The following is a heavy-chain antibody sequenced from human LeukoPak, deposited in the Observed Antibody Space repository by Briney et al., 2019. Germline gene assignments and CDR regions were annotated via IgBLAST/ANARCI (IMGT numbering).Heavy chain of an antibody. Sequence: PSETLSLTCTVSGGSISSYYWSWIRQPAGKGLEWIGRIYTSGSTNYNPSLKSRVTMSVDTSKNQFSLKLSSVTAADTAVYYCARDSGDRITIFGVVIAAFDIWGQGTMVTVSS. CDR2: IYTSGST. V-gene: IGHV4-4*07. J-gene: IGHJ3*02. D-gene: IGHD3-3*01. CDR1: GGSISSYY. CDR3: ARDSGDRITIFGVVIAAFDI.